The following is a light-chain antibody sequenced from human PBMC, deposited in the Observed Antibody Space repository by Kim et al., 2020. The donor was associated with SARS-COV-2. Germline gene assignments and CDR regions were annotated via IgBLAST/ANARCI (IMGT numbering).Light chain of an antibody. J-gene: IGKJ4*01. Sequence: LSPGERATRSCRASQSVSSYLAWYQQKPGQAPRLLIYDASNRATGIPARFSGSGSGTDFTLTISSLEPEDFAVYYCQQRSNWPGLTFGGGTKVEI. V-gene: IGKV3-11*01. CDR2: DAS. CDR3: QQRSNWPGLT. CDR1: QSVSSY.